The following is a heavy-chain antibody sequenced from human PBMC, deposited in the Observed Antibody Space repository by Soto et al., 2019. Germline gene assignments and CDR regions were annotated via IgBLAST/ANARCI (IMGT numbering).Heavy chain of an antibody. Sequence: QVQLVQSGAEVKKPGSSVKVSCKASGGTFSSYAISWVRQAPGQGLEWMGGIIPIFGTANYAQKFQGRVTITADESTSTAYMELSSLRYEDTAVYYCARSAPYYDILTGYYYYFDYWGQGTLVTVSS. J-gene: IGHJ4*02. CDR3: ARSAPYYDILTGYYYYFDY. CDR2: IIPIFGTA. CDR1: GGTFSSYA. D-gene: IGHD3-9*01. V-gene: IGHV1-69*01.